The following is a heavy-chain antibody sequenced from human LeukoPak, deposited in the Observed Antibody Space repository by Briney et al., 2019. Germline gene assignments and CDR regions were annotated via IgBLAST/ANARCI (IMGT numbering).Heavy chain of an antibody. CDR2: MNPNSGNT. D-gene: IGHD3-9*01. CDR3: ARGDYDILTGYLLRRQDNWFDP. CDR1: GYTFTSYD. V-gene: IGHV1-8*01. J-gene: IGHJ5*02. Sequence: GASVKVSCKASGYTFTSYDINWVRQATGQGLEWMGWMNPNSGNTGYAQKFQGRVTMTRNTSISTAYMELSSLRSEDTAVYYCARGDYDILTGYLLRRQDNWFDPWGQGTLVTVSS.